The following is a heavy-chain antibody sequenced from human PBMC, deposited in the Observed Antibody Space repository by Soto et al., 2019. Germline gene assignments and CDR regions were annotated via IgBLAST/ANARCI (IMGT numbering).Heavy chain of an antibody. CDR2: MNPNSGNT. Sequence: ASVMVSCKASGYTFTSYDINWLRQSTGQGLEWMGWMNPNSGNTGYAQKFQGRVTMTRNTSISTAYMELSSLRSEDTAVYYCARYDFWSGYYVYYGMDVWGQGTTVTVSS. D-gene: IGHD3-3*01. CDR1: GYTFTSYD. CDR3: ARYDFWSGYYVYYGMDV. V-gene: IGHV1-8*01. J-gene: IGHJ6*02.